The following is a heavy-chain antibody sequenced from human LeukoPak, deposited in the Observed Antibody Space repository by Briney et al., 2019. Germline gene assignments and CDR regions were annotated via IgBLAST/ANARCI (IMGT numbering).Heavy chain of an antibody. CDR1: GYSFNMYG. CDR3: ARVRGSYYSSLFY. D-gene: IGHD3-10*01. V-gene: IGHV1-18*01. CDR2: ISANNGDT. Sequence: GASVKVSCRASGYSFNMYGISWVRQAPGQGLEWMGWISANNGDTKYAQRFQGRVTLTTDTSTSTVYMDLRGLRSDDTAVYYCARVRGSYYSSLFYWGQGTLVIVSS. J-gene: IGHJ4*02.